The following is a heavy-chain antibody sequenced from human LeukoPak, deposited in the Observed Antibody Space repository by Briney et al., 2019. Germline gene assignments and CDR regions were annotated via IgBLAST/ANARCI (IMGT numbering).Heavy chain of an antibody. CDR2: INPHNGGT. CDR3: ARGLTPPPSRGYSSSFPRKYYFDY. Sequence: ASVKVSCKASGYTFSGYYIHWVRQAPGQGLEWMGWINPHNGGTSYALKFQGRVTITADKSTSTAYMELSSLRSEDTAVYYCARGLTPPPSRGYSSSFPRKYYFDYWGQGTLVTVSS. D-gene: IGHD6-6*01. V-gene: IGHV1-2*02. J-gene: IGHJ4*02. CDR1: GYTFSGYY.